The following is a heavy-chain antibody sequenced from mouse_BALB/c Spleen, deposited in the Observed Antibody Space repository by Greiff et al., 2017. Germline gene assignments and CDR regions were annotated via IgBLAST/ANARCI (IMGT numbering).Heavy chain of an antibody. V-gene: IGHV1-54*01. D-gene: IGHD2-3*01. CDR1: GYAFTNYL. J-gene: IGHJ3*01. CDR2: INPGSGGT. Sequence: VQLQQSGAELVRPGTSVKVSCKASGYAFTNYLIEWVKQRPGQGLEWIGVINPGSGGTNYNEKFKGKATLTADKSSSTAYMQLSSLTSDDSAVYFCARRSYDGYFAYWGQGTLVTVSA. CDR3: ARRSYDGYFAY.